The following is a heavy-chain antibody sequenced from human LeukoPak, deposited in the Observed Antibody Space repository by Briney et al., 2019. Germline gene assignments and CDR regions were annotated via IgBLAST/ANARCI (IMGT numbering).Heavy chain of an antibody. D-gene: IGHD2-15*01. CDR3: ARLVRVVVVAATTFDY. V-gene: IGHV4-34*01. CDR2: INHSGST. J-gene: IGHJ4*02. Sequence: PSETLSLTCTVSGGSISSYYWSWIRQPPGKGLEWTGEINHSGSTNYNPSLKSRVTISVDTSKNQFSLKLSSVTAADTAVYYCARLVRVVVVAATTFDYWGQGTLVTVSS. CDR1: GGSISSYY.